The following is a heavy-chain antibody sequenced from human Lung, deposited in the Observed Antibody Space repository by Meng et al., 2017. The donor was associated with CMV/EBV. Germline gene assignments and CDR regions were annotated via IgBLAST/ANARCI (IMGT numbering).Heavy chain of an antibody. CDR3: LRRSGGSV. D-gene: IGHD3-10*01. CDR1: GDASNNHIG. V-gene: IGHV4-4*02. Sequence: HVSLREAGQARAEPSETLSLTGAVAGDASNNHIGGAWVRQPPGEGLEWIGEIPHRDSSAYNPSLKIRVSMSIDKSKIQFSLKLTSVTAADTAVYHCLRRSGGSVWGQGTLVTVSS. J-gene: IGHJ1*01. CDR2: IPHRDSS.